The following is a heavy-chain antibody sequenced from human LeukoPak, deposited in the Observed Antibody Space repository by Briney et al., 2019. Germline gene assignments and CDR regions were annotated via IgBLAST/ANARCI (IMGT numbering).Heavy chain of an antibody. CDR3: TRDGIVGATTGFDY. CDR1: GFTFGDYA. J-gene: IGHJ4*02. D-gene: IGHD1-26*01. V-gene: IGHV3-49*04. Sequence: PGGSLRLSCTASGFTFGDYAKSWVRQAPGKGLEWVGFIRSKAYGGTTEYAASVKGRFTISRDDSKSIAYLQMNSLKTEDTAVYYCTRDGIVGATTGFDYWGQGTLVTVSS. CDR2: IRSKAYGGTT.